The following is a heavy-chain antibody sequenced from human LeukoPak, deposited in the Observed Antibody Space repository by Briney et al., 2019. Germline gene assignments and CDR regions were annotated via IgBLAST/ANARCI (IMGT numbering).Heavy chain of an antibody. J-gene: IGHJ4*02. CDR3: ARGAADGGLDY. Sequence: GGSLRLSCAASGFTFSSYWMSWVRQAPGKGLEWVANIKQDGSEKYYVDSVKGRFTISRDNSKNTLYLQMNSLRAEDTAVYYCARGAADGGLDYWGQGTLVTVSS. V-gene: IGHV3-7*01. CDR1: GFTFSSYW. CDR2: IKQDGSEK. D-gene: IGHD2-15*01.